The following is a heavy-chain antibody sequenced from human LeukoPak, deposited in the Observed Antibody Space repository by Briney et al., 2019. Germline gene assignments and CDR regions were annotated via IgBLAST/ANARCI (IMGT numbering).Heavy chain of an antibody. D-gene: IGHD6-13*01. CDR1: GFTFSSYG. CDR2: IWYDGSSK. CDR3: AREQPVSPYFDY. Sequence: PGRSLRLSCAASGFTFSSYGMHWVRQAPGKGLEWVAVIWYDGSSKYYADSVKGRFTISRDNSKNTLYLQMNSLRAEDTAVYYCAREQPVSPYFDYWGQGTLVTVSS. V-gene: IGHV3-33*01. J-gene: IGHJ4*02.